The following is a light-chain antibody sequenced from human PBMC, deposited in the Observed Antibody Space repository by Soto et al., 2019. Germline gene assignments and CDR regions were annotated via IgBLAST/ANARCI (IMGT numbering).Light chain of an antibody. Sequence: EIVMTQSPATLSVSPGERATLSCRASQSASRNLAWYQQKPCQAPRLLIYGASTRATGIPATFSGSGSGTAFSLTISSLQSEDFAVYYCQQYNKGPLTFGGGTKVEIK. J-gene: IGKJ4*01. CDR2: GAS. CDR3: QQYNKGPLT. V-gene: IGKV3-15*01. CDR1: QSASRN.